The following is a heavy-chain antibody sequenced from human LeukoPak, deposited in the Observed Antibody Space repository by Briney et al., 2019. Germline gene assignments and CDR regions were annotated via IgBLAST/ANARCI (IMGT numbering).Heavy chain of an antibody. CDR3: ARDNDFGDAFDF. CDR2: IYYSGST. CDR1: GCSISSYY. Sequence: SETLSLTCTVSGCSISSYYWGWIRQPPGKGLEWIGYIYYSGSTNYNPSLKSRVTISLDTSKYQFSLQLNSVTAADSAVYYCARDNDFGDAFDFWGQGTMVSVSS. V-gene: IGHV4-59*01. J-gene: IGHJ3*01. D-gene: IGHD4-17*01.